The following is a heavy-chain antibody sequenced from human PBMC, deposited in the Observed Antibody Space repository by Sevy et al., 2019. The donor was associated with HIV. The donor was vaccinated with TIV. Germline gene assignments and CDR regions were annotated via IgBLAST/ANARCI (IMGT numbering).Heavy chain of an antibody. D-gene: IGHD3-22*01. CDR1: EFTFSNYT. J-gene: IGHJ3*02. CDR3: ARVGGSSGTGGAFDI. Sequence: GGSLRLSCAASEFTFSNYTMYWVRQAPGKGLEWVAIISYDGSNKYYADSVKGRFTISRVNSKNTLYLQMNSLRAEDTAVYYCARVGGSSGTGGAFDIWGQGTMVTVSS. CDR2: ISYDGSNK. V-gene: IGHV3-30-3*01.